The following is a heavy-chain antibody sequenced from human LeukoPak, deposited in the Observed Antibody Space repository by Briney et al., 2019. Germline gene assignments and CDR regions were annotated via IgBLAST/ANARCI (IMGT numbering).Heavy chain of an antibody. CDR1: GGTFRSYA. Sequence: SVKVSCKASGGTFRSYAISWVRQAPGQGLEWMGGIIPIFGTANYAQKFQGRVTITADESTSTAYMELSSLRSEDTAVYYCARDRYDSSGYYGYYFGYWGQGTLVTVSS. D-gene: IGHD3-22*01. J-gene: IGHJ4*02. CDR3: ARDRYDSSGYYGYYFGY. V-gene: IGHV1-69*01. CDR2: IIPIFGTA.